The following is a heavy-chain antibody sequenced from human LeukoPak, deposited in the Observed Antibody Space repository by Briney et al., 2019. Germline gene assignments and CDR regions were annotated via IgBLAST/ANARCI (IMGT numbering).Heavy chain of an antibody. CDR2: IYHDGST. V-gene: IGHV4-38-2*01. CDR1: GFTFSSYA. J-gene: IGHJ4*02. Sequence: PGGSLRLSCAASGFTFSSYAMTWVRQAPGKGLEWIGSIYHDGSTYYTPSLKSRVTISMDTSRTQFSLTLSTVTAADTAVYYCVRHHRSPSFDYWSQGTLVTVSS. CDR3: VRHHRSPSFDY.